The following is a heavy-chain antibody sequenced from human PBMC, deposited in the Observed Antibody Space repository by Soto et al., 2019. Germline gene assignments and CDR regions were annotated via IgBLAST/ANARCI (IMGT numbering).Heavy chain of an antibody. J-gene: IGHJ3*02. CDR3: AIDQGRGGHAFAI. Sequence: QVQLVQSGAEVKKPGSSVKVSCKASGGTFSSYTISWVRQAPGQGLEWMGRIIPILGIANYAQKFQGRVTSTADKSTSTAYMEVSSLRSGDTAVYYCAIDQGRGGHAFAIWGQGTMVTVSS. CDR1: GGTFSSYT. D-gene: IGHD3-10*01. CDR2: IIPILGIA. V-gene: IGHV1-69*08.